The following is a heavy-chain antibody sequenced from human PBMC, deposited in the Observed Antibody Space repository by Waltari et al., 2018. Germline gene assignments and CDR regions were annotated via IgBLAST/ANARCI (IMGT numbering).Heavy chain of an antibody. Sequence: EVQLVESGGGLVQPGGSLKLSCAASGFTFSGSAMHWVRQASGKGLEWVGRNRIKANGYATAYAASLKGRFTISRDDSKNTAYLQMNSLKTEDTAVYYCTSGSAGAFDYWGQGTLVTVSS. J-gene: IGHJ4*02. CDR3: TSGSAGAFDY. D-gene: IGHD7-27*01. V-gene: IGHV3-73*02. CDR1: GFTFSGSA. CDR2: NRIKANGYAT.